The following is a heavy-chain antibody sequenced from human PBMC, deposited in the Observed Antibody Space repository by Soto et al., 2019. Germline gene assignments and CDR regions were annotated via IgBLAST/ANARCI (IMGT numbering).Heavy chain of an antibody. Sequence: EVQLLESGGGLVQPGGSLRLSCAASGFTFSGYAMTWVRQAPGKGLEWVSAITRSGDYTQYADSVKGRFTISRDNSKNTLYLQMISLRAVDTAVYYCAKVGSYYEPFAHWYLDLWGRGTLVTVSS. CDR1: GFTFSGYA. CDR3: AKVGSYYEPFAHWYLDL. CDR2: ITRSGDYT. J-gene: IGHJ2*01. D-gene: IGHD3-22*01. V-gene: IGHV3-23*01.